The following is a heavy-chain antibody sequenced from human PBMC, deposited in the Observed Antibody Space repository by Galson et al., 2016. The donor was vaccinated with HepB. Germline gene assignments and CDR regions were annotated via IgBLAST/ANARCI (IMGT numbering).Heavy chain of an antibody. V-gene: IGHV3-7*01. CDR2: IKQDGSEK. CDR1: GFTFSTYW. Sequence: SLRLSCAASGFTFSTYWMTWVRQAPGKGLEWVANIKQDGSEKYYVDSVKGRFTISRDNAKNSLYLQMNSLRAEDTAVYYCARAQLVPSLIWFGELSTVDYGLDVWGQGTLVTVSS. CDR3: ARAQLVPSLIWFGELSTVDYGLDV. D-gene: IGHD3-10*01. J-gene: IGHJ6*02.